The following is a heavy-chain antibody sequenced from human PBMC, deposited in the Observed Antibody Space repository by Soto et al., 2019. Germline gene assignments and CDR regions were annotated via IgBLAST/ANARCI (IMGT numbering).Heavy chain of an antibody. CDR2: INRSGST. J-gene: IGHJ6*02. CDR1: GGSFSGYY. V-gene: IGHV4-34*01. D-gene: IGHD6-19*01. Sequence: PSETLSLTCAVYGGSFSGYYWSWIRQPPGKGLEWIGEINRSGSTNYNPSLKSRVTISVDTSKNQFSLKLSSVTAADTAVYYCAVSSGWYPFYYYYGMDVWGQGTTVTSP. CDR3: AVSSGWYPFYYYYGMDV.